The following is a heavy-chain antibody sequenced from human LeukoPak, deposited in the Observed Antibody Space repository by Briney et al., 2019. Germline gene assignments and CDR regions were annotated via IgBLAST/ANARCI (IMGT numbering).Heavy chain of an antibody. D-gene: IGHD6-13*01. CDR2: ITISTGII. Sequence: GRSLRLSCAASGFTFSSYAMHWVRQAPGKGLEWVAYITISTGIIYYADSVKGRFTISRDNAKNSLYLQMNSLRAEDTAVYYCARETPYSSSWTVFDYWGQGTLVTVSS. CDR3: ARETPYSSSWTVFDY. J-gene: IGHJ4*02. CDR1: GFTFSSYA. V-gene: IGHV3-48*01.